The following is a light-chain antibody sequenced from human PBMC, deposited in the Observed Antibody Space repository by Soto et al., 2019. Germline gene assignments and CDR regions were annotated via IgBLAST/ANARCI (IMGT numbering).Light chain of an antibody. J-gene: IGKJ4*01. CDR1: QSVSSSY. V-gene: IGKV3-15*01. Sequence: EIVLTQSPGTLSLSPGERATLSCRASQSVSSSYLAWYQQKPGQAPRLLIYGASTRATNIPARFSGSGSGTEFTLTISSLQSEDYAVYYCQQYNNWPLTFGGGTKVDI. CDR2: GAS. CDR3: QQYNNWPLT.